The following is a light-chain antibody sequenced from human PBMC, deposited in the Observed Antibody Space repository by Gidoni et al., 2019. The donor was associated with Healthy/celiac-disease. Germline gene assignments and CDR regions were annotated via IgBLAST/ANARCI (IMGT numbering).Light chain of an antibody. Sequence: DIQMTQSPSSLSASVGDRVTITCQASQDISNYLNWYQQKPGKAPKLLIYYASNLETGVPSRFSGSGSGTDFTFTISSLQPEDIATYYCQQYDNLLTFXGXTKVEIK. V-gene: IGKV1-33*01. CDR2: YAS. J-gene: IGKJ4*01. CDR3: QQYDNLLT. CDR1: QDISNY.